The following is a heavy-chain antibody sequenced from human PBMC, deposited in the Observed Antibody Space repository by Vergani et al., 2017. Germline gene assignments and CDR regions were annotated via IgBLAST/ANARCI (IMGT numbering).Heavy chain of an antibody. CDR1: GVSINSYY. CDR2: IYYSGST. Sequence: QVQLQESGPGLVKPSETLSLTCTVSGVSINSYYWSWIRQPPGAGLEWIWYIYYSGSTHYNHSLKRRLTLSIDTSKSQFSLKLPSVSAADTAVYYCARHKEYSSSSLGTGIYYYYYGMDVWGQGTTVTVSS. J-gene: IGHJ6*02. D-gene: IGHD6-6*01. V-gene: IGHV4-59*08. CDR3: ARHKEYSSSSLGTGIYYYYYGMDV.